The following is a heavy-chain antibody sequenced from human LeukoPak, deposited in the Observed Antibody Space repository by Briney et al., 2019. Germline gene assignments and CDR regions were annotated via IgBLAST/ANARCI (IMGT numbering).Heavy chain of an antibody. Sequence: ASVKVSCKASGYTFTSYYMHWGRQAPGQGLEWMGIINPSGGSTSYAQKFQGRVTMTRDTSTSTVYMELSSLRSEDTAVYYCARDPGYYDSSARYYFDYWGQGTLVTVSS. CDR1: GYTFTSYY. J-gene: IGHJ4*02. D-gene: IGHD3-22*01. V-gene: IGHV1-46*01. CDR2: INPSGGST. CDR3: ARDPGYYDSSARYYFDY.